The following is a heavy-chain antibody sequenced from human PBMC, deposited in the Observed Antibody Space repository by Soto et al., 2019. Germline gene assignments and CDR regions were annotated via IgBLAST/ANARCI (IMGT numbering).Heavy chain of an antibody. D-gene: IGHD3-10*01. CDR2: IYWNDNN. CDR1: GFSLSTSEVA. J-gene: IGHJ4*02. Sequence: QITLKESGPPLVKPTQTLTLTCTFSGFSLSTSEVAVARIRQPPGKALEWLALIYWNDNNHYSPSLRSRLTIAKDTSKNQVVLTLANMDPLDTATYYCARRKALYYGLFDLWGQGILVTVSS. CDR3: ARRKALYYGLFDL. V-gene: IGHV2-5*01.